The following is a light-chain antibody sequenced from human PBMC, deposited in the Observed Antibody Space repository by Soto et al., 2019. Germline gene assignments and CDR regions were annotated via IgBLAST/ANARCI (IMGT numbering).Light chain of an antibody. CDR2: GAS. CDR3: QQYGSSGT. CDR1: QSVSSTF. J-gene: IGKJ1*01. Sequence: EIVMTQSPATLSVSPGERATLSCRASQSVSSTFLAWYQQKPGQAPRLLIYGASSRATGIPARFSGSGSGTDFTLTISRLEPEDFAVYYCQQYGSSGTFGQGTKVDIK. V-gene: IGKV3-20*01.